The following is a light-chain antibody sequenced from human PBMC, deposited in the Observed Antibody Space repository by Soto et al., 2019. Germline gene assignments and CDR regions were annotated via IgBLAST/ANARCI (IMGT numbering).Light chain of an antibody. V-gene: IGKV1-33*01. CDR1: QDIRNF. CDR2: DAS. J-gene: IGKJ4*01. Sequence: DIQMTQSPSSLSASVGDRVTITCQASQDIRNFLNWYQQKPGRAPKILIYDASNLETGVPSRFSGGGSGTYFTFTISSLQPEDIATYYCQHYDNVPLTFGGGTKVEIK. CDR3: QHYDNVPLT.